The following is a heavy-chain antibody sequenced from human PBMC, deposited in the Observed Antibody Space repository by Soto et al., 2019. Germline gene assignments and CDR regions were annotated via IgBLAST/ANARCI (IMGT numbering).Heavy chain of an antibody. J-gene: IGHJ1*01. CDR1: GFTFSSYA. CDR2: ISYDGSNK. Sequence: QVQLVESGGGVVQPGRSLRLSCAASGFTFSSYAMHWVRQAPGKGLEWVAVISYDGSNKYYADSVKGRFTISRDNSKNTLYLQMNSLRAEDTAVYCCARDRASLSGHWGQGTLVTVSS. V-gene: IGHV3-30-3*01. CDR3: ARDRASLSGH. D-gene: IGHD3-10*01.